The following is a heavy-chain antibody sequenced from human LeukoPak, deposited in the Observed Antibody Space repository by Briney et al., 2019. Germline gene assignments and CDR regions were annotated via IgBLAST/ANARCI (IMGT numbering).Heavy chain of an antibody. J-gene: IGHJ2*01. CDR3: ARESGYSYSYWYFDL. CDR1: GGSFSGYY. D-gene: IGHD5-18*01. V-gene: IGHV4-31*11. CDR2: IYYSGST. Sequence: SETLSLTCAVYGGSFSGYYWSWIRQHPGKGLEWIGYIYYSGSTYYNPSLKSRVTISVDTSKNQFSLKLSSVTAADTAVYYCARESGYSYSYWYFDLWGRGTLVTVSS.